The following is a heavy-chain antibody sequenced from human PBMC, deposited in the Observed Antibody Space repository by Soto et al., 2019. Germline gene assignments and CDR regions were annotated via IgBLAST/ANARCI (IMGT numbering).Heavy chain of an antibody. J-gene: IGHJ3*02. CDR3: ARGEIAAAARDAFDI. CDR2: IIPILGIA. V-gene: IGHV1-69*02. CDR1: GGTFSCYT. Sequence: SVSVSCKASGGTFSCYTISWVRQSPGRGLEWKGRIIPILGIANYAQKFQGRVTITTDKSTSTAYMELSSLRSEDTAVYYCARGEIAAAARDAFDIWGQGTMVTVSS. D-gene: IGHD6-13*01.